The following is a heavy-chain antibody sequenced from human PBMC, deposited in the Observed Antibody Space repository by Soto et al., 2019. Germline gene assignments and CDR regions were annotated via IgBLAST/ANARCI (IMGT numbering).Heavy chain of an antibody. CDR3: ARDKRWFGDAFDI. V-gene: IGHV3-33*01. Sequence: QVQLVESGGGVVQPGRSLRLSCAASGFTFSSYGMHWVRQAPGKGLEWVAVIWYDGSNKYYADSVKGRFTISRDNSKNPLYLQMNSLRAEDTAVYYCARDKRWFGDAFDIWGQGTMVTVSS. J-gene: IGHJ3*02. CDR2: IWYDGSNK. CDR1: GFTFSSYG. D-gene: IGHD3-10*01.